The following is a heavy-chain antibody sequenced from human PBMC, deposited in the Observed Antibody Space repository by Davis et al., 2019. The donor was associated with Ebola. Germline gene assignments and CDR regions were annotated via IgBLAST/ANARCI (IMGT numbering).Heavy chain of an antibody. V-gene: IGHV3-23*01. D-gene: IGHD5-12*01. J-gene: IGHJ4*02. Sequence: GGSLRLSCAVSGFTFSSNAMSWVRQAPGKGLEWVSSISGTRDTTKYADSVKGRFTISRDNSKNTLYLQMNSLRAEDTAVYYCAKAGVASYDFWGQGTLVTVSS. CDR3: AKAGVASYDF. CDR2: ISGTRDTT. CDR1: GFTFSSNA.